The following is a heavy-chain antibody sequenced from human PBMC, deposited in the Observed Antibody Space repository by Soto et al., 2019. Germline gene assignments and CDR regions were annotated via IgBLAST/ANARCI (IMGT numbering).Heavy chain of an antibody. V-gene: IGHV4-39*07. CDR2: IYYSGST. Sequence: PSETLSLTCTVSGGSISSSSYYWGWIRQPPGKGLEWIGSIYYSGSTYYNPSLKSRVTISVDTSKNQFSLKLSSVTAADTAVYYCARVSENSGYDSAHHAYWGQGTLVTVSS. J-gene: IGHJ4*02. D-gene: IGHD5-12*01. CDR1: GGSISSSSYY. CDR3: ARVSENSGYDSAHHAY.